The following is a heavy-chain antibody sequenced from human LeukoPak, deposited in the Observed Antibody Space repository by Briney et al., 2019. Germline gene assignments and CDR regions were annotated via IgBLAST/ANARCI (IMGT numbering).Heavy chain of an antibody. Sequence: ASVKVSCKASGYTFTSYDINWVRQATGQGLEWMGWMNPNSGNTDYAQKFQGRVTITRNTSISTAYMELSSLRSEDTAVYYCARDWTHSSGYYFSVGYNWFDPWGQGTLVTVSS. CDR3: ARDWTHSSGYYFSVGYNWFDP. J-gene: IGHJ5*02. CDR2: MNPNSGNT. D-gene: IGHD3-22*01. V-gene: IGHV1-8*03. CDR1: GYTFTSYD.